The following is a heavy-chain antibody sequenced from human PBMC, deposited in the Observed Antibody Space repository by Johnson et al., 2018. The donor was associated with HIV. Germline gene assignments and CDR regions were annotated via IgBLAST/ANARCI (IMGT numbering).Heavy chain of an antibody. V-gene: IGHV3-30-3*01. CDR1: GFTFSSYA. CDR2: ISDDGNNK. J-gene: IGHJ3*02. Sequence: QMLLVESGGGVVQPGRSLRLSCAASGFTFSSYAMHWVRQAPGKGLEWVAVISDDGNNKYYADSVKGRFTISRDNSKNTLYLQMNSLRVEDTAMYYCARGPILEWLSGDGFDMWGQGTLVTVSS. CDR3: ARGPILEWLSGDGFDM. D-gene: IGHD3-3*01.